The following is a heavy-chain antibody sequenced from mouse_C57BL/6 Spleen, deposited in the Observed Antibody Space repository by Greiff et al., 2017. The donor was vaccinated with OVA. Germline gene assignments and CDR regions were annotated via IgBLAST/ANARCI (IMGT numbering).Heavy chain of an antibody. J-gene: IGHJ2*01. D-gene: IGHD1-1*01. V-gene: IGHV1-72*01. Sequence: VPLQQPGAELVKPGASVPLSCKASGYTFTSYWMHWVKQRPGRGLEWIGRIDPNRGGTKYNETFKSTATLTVDKPSSTAYMQLSSLTSEDSAVYYCARGDYGSSYYCDYWGQGTTLTVSS. CDR1: GYTFTSYW. CDR2: IDPNRGGT. CDR3: ARGDYGSSYYCDY.